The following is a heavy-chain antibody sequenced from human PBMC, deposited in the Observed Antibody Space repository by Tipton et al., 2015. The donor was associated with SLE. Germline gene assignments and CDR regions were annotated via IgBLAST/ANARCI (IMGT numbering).Heavy chain of an antibody. CDR1: GYTFSGYY. CDR3: ARMDYRYCSTTRCYQGYFLH. V-gene: IGHV1-2*02. J-gene: IGHJ1*01. CDR2: INPNSGDT. D-gene: IGHD2-2*01. Sequence: QVQLVQSGAEVKKSGASVKVSCKASGYTFSGYYIYWLRQAPGQGLEWMGWINPNSGDTNYAQKFQDRVTMTRDTSTRTAYMDLNSLTYDDTAIYFCARMDYRYCSTTRCYQGYFLHWGQGTLVTVSS.